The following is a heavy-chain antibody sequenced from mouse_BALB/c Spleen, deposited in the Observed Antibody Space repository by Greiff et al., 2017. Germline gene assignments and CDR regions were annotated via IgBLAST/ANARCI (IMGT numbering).Heavy chain of an antibody. D-gene: IGHD2-1*01. Sequence: VMLVESGPGLVAPSQSLSITCTVSGFSLTSYGVHWVRQPPGKGLEWLGVIWAGGSTNYNSALMSRLSISKDNSKSQVFLKMNSLQTDDTAMYYCARGGNYRAWFAYWGQGTLVTVSA. CDR3: ARGGNYRAWFAY. V-gene: IGHV2-9*02. CDR2: IWAGGST. CDR1: GFSLTSYG. J-gene: IGHJ3*01.